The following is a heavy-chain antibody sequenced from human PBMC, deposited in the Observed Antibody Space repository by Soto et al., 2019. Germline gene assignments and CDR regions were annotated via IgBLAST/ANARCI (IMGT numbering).Heavy chain of an antibody. CDR1: GGSISSSSYY. CDR2: IYYSGST. V-gene: IGHV4-39*01. CDR3: ARRRSGSRNWFDP. Sequence: SETLSLTCTVSGGSISSSSYYWGWIRQPPGKGLEWIGSIYYSGSTYYNPSLKSRVTISVDTSKNQFSLKLSSVTAADTAVYYCARRRSGSRNWFDPWGQGTLVTVSS. J-gene: IGHJ5*02. D-gene: IGHD1-26*01.